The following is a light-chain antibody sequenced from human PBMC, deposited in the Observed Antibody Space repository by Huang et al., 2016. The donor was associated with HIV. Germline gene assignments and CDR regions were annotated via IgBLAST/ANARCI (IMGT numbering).Light chain of an antibody. J-gene: IGKJ5*01. Sequence: QLTQSPSSLYMSVGDIVIITCQASQDIANSLAWYQHKPGRAPKLLISAASTLQSGVPSRFSGGSAGTYFTLIITNLQPDDFASYYCQQLHSYPITFGQGTRLDI. CDR2: AAS. CDR3: QQLHSYPIT. CDR1: QDIANS. V-gene: IGKV1-9*01.